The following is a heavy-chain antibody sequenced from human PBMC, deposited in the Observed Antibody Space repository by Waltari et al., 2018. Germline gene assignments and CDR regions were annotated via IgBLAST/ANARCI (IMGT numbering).Heavy chain of an antibody. CDR1: GGTFSSYA. CDR3: ARGTYYDFWSGYSELGY. Sequence: QVQLVQSGAEVKKPGSSVKVSCKASGGTFSSYAISWVRQAPGQGLEWMGGIIPIFGTANYAQKFQGRVTITADESTSTAYMELNSLRAEDTAVYYCARGTYYDFWSGYSELGYWGQGTLVTVSS. CDR2: IIPIFGTA. D-gene: IGHD3-3*01. J-gene: IGHJ4*02. V-gene: IGHV1-69*01.